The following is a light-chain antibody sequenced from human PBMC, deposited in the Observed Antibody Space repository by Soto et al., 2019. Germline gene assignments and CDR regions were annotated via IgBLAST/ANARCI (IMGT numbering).Light chain of an antibody. J-gene: IGKJ3*01. CDR3: QHRSNWVEGST. Sequence: EIVLTQSPATLSLSPGERATLSCRASQSVSSNLAWYQQQPAQAPRLLIYDASNRATGIPARFTGSGSGTGFTLTISSIEPEDFAVYYCQHRSNWVEGSTFGPGTKVDIK. V-gene: IGKV3-11*01. CDR2: DAS. CDR1: QSVSSN.